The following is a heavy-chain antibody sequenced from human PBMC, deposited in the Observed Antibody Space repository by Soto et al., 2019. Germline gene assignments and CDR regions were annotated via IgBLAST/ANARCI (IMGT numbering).Heavy chain of an antibody. D-gene: IGHD2-8*01. Sequence: SETLSLTCTVSGGSISSYYWSWIRQPPGKGLEWIGYIYYSGSTNYNPSLKSRVTISVDTSKNQFSLKLSSVTAADTAVYYCARQEQLMVYPTSYYYFDYWGQGTLVTVSS. CDR3: ARQEQLMVYPTSYYYFDY. CDR2: IYYSGST. J-gene: IGHJ4*02. CDR1: GGSISSYY. V-gene: IGHV4-59*08.